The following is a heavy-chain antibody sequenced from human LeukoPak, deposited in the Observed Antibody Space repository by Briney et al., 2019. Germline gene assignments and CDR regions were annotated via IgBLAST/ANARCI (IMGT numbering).Heavy chain of an antibody. J-gene: IGHJ3*02. CDR1: GGSISSGGYY. D-gene: IGHD2-2*01. Sequence: SQTLSLTCTVSGGSISSGGYYWSWIRQHLGKGLEWIGYIYYSGSTYYNPPLKSRVTISVDTSKNQFSLKLSSVTAADTAVYYCARASMPDAFDIWGQGTMVTVSS. CDR3: ARASMPDAFDI. CDR2: IYYSGST. V-gene: IGHV4-31*03.